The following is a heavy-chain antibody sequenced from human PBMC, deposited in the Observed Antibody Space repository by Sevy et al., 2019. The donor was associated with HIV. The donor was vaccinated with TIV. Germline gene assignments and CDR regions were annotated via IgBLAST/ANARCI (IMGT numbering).Heavy chain of an antibody. V-gene: IGHV3-30-3*01. CDR1: GLTFSSHA. D-gene: IGHD6-19*01. CDR3: TRDAGYSIAWSPSDY. Sequence: GGSLRLSCAASGLTFSSHAMHWVRQAPGKGLEWVAVISSAGSNKYYADSVKGRFTISRDNPKNTLDLQMNSRRPEDTAVYYCTRDAGYSIAWSPSDYWGQGTLVTVSS. J-gene: IGHJ4*02. CDR2: ISSAGSNK.